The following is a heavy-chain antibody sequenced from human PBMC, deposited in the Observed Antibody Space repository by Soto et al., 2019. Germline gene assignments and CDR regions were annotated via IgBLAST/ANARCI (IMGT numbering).Heavy chain of an antibody. Sequence: GGSLRLSCAASGFTFSDYAMNWVRKAPGKGPEWLAVISYDGTTQHYADSVKGRFTISRDNFKNTLHLQINSLKVGSVTAADTAVYFCARALYGSGVLDVWGQGTTVTVSS. CDR2: ISYDGTTQ. V-gene: IGHV3-30*03. D-gene: IGHD3-10*01. CDR3: ARALYGSGVLDV. CDR1: GFTFSDYA. J-gene: IGHJ6*02.